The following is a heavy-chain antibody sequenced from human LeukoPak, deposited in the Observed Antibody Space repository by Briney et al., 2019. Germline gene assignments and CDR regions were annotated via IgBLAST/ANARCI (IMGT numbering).Heavy chain of an antibody. CDR2: IAEDGGEK. CDR3: ARDQGKYTSYVTY. D-gene: IGHD3-16*01. V-gene: IGHV3-7*01. J-gene: IGHJ4*02. Sequence: AGGSLRLSCAPPGFPSSGYWMRSGCQAPRGGLGWVANIAEDGGEKYYVDSVKGRFTVSRDNAKNSLYLLMDRRRVEDTAVYYWARDQGKYTSYVTYWGQGTLVTVSS. CDR1: GFPSSGYW.